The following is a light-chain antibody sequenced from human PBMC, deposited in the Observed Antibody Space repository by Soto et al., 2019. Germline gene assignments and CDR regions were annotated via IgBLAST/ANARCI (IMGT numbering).Light chain of an antibody. CDR1: QSISSW. CDR3: QQYNRYSTWT. J-gene: IGKJ1*01. V-gene: IGKV1-5*01. Sequence: DIQMTQSPSTLSASVGDRVTITCRASQSISSWLAWYQQKPGQAPKLLIYDASRLESGVPSRFSGSGSATEFSLTISSLQPADFATYYCQQYNRYSTWTFGQGTTVEIK. CDR2: DAS.